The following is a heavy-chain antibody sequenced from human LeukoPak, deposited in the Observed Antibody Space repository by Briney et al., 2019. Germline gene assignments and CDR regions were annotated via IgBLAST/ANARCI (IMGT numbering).Heavy chain of an antibody. CDR2: IYHSGST. V-gene: IGHV4-4*02. CDR3: ARTHRGYSYGYGFDY. D-gene: IGHD5-18*01. Sequence: PSETLSLTCAVSGVSISSSNWWSWVRQPPGKGLEWIGEIYHSGSTNYNPSLKSRVTISVDTSKNQFSLKLSSVTAADTAVYYCARTHRGYSYGYGFDYWGQGTLVTVSS. CDR1: GVSISSSNW. J-gene: IGHJ4*02.